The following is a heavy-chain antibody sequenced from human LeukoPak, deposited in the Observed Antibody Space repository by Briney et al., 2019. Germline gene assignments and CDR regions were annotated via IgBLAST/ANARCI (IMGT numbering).Heavy chain of an antibody. CDR2: ISAYNGNT. Sequence: ASVKVSCKASGYTFTSYGISWVRQAPGQGLEWMGWISAYNGNTNYAQKLQGRVTMTTDTSTSTAYMELRSLRSDDTAVYYCVREPKYYYGSGSYLYGPWGQGTLVTVSS. D-gene: IGHD3-10*01. V-gene: IGHV1-18*01. J-gene: IGHJ5*02. CDR3: VREPKYYYGSGSYLYGP. CDR1: GYTFTSYG.